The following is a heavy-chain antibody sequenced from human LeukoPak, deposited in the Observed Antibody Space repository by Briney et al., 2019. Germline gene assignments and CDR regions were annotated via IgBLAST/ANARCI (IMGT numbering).Heavy chain of an antibody. V-gene: IGHV4-59*01. CDR1: GGSISSYY. J-gene: IGHJ6*03. Sequence: SETLSLTCAVSGGSISSYYWSWIRQPPGKGLEWIGYIYYSGSTNYNPSLKSRVTISVDTSKNQFSLKLSSVPAADTAVYYCARKVISSGGSCYPTSCYYYMDVWGKGTTVTVSS. CDR2: IYYSGST. CDR3: ARKVISSGGSCYPTSCYYYMDV. D-gene: IGHD2-15*01.